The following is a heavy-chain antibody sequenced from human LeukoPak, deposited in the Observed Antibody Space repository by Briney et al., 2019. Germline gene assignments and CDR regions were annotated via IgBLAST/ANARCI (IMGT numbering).Heavy chain of an antibody. D-gene: IGHD2-8*01. J-gene: IGHJ4*02. CDR1: GGSFSGYY. CDR2: INHSGST. V-gene: IGHV4-34*01. Sequence: PSETLSLTCAVYGGSFSGYYWSWIRQPPGKGLEWIGEINHSGSTNYNPSLKSRVTISVDTSKNQFSLKLSSVTAADTAVYYCARGVNGGYWGQGTLVTVSS. CDR3: ARGVNGGY.